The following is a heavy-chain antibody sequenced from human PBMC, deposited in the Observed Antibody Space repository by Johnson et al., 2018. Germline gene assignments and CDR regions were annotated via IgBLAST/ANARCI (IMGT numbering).Heavy chain of an antibody. J-gene: IGHJ3*01. Sequence: EVQLLESGGGLVQPGGSLRLSCAASGFTFSGYWMHWVRQSPGEGLVWVSRINSDGSSTSYADSVKGRFTISRDNAKNTLSLQMNSLRAEDTAVYYCAKIEPTKRGAFDVWGQGTVVTVSS. V-gene: IGHV3-74*01. CDR3: AKIEPTKRGAFDV. CDR1: GFTFSGYW. D-gene: IGHD5-12*01. CDR2: INSDGSST.